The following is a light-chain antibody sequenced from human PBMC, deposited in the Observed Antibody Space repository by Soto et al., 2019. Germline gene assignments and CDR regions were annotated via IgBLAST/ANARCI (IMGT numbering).Light chain of an antibody. Sequence: EIVMTQSPATLSVSPGERATLSCRASQSVSSNLAWYQQKPGQAPRLLIYGASTRATGIPARFSGSGSWTEFTLTFSSLQSEDFAVYYCQQYNNWPYTFGQGTKLEIK. CDR1: QSVSSN. CDR3: QQYNNWPYT. J-gene: IGKJ2*01. CDR2: GAS. V-gene: IGKV3-15*01.